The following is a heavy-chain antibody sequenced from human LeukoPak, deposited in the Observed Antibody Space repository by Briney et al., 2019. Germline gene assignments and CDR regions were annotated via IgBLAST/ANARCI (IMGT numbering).Heavy chain of an antibody. CDR3: ATPRGDYYYGMDV. Sequence: GGSLRLSCAASGFTFGNYWMHWVRQTPGKGLVWVSRVNSDGSNTYYADSVKGRFTISRDNAKNTLYLQMNGLRAEDTAVYYCATPRGDYYYGMDVWGLGTTVTVSS. D-gene: IGHD3-10*01. V-gene: IGHV3-74*01. CDR2: VNSDGSNT. CDR1: GFTFGNYW. J-gene: IGHJ6*02.